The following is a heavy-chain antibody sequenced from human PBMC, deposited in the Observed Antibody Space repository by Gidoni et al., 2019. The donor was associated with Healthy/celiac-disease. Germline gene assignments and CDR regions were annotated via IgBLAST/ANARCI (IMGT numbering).Heavy chain of an antibody. CDR1: GGSFSGYY. V-gene: IGHV4-34*01. D-gene: IGHD3-3*01. CDR2: INHSGST. CDR3: ARERITIFGVVITFDY. Sequence: QVQLQQWGAGLLKPSETLSLTCAVYGGSFSGYYWSWIRQPPGKGLEWIGEINHSGSTNYNPSLKSRVTISVDTSKNQFSLKLSSVTAADAAVYYCARERITIFGVVITFDYWGQGTLVTVSS. J-gene: IGHJ4*02.